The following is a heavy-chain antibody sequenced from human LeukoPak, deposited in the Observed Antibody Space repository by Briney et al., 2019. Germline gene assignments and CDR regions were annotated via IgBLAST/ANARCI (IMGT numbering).Heavy chain of an antibody. CDR3: AREDSGYENWFDP. V-gene: IGHV1-69*05. CDR2: IIPIFGTA. Sequence: GASVKVSCKASGYTFTSYAISWVRQAPGQGLEWMGGIIPIFGTANYAQKFQGRVTITTDESTSTAYMELSSLRSEDTAVYYCAREDSGYENWFDPWGQGTLVTVSS. D-gene: IGHD5-12*01. CDR1: GYTFTSYA. J-gene: IGHJ5*02.